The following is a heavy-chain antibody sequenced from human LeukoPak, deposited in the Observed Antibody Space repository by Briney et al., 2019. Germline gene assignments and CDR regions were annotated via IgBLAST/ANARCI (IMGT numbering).Heavy chain of an antibody. CDR2: FIPSGGGT. CDR1: GYTFNSQH. V-gene: IGHV1-46*02. Sequence: ASVKVSCKASGYTFNSQHIHWVRQAPGQGVEWMGIFIPSGGGTNYAQKFQGRVTMTRDTSTSTVYLEMNSLRSDDTAVYYCARGCIRGGCFDSWGRGTLVIVSS. D-gene: IGHD5/OR15-5a*01. CDR3: ARGCIRGGCFDS. J-gene: IGHJ5*01.